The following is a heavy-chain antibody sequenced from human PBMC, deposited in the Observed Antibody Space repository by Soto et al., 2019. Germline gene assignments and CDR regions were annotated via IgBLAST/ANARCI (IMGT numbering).Heavy chain of an antibody. V-gene: IGHV6-1*01. J-gene: IGHJ6*02. D-gene: IGHD6-13*01. CDR1: GDSVSSNSAA. CDR2: TYYRSRWYN. Sequence: SQTLSLTCAISGDSVSSNSAAWNWIRQSPSRGLEWLGRTYYRSRWYNDYAVSVKSRITINPDTSKNQSSLQLNSVTPEDTAVYYCARDTIIAAEGADGMDVWGQGTTVTVS. CDR3: ARDTIIAAEGADGMDV.